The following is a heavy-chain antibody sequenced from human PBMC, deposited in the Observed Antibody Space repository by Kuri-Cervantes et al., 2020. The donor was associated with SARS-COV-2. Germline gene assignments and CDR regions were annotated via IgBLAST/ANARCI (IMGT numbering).Heavy chain of an antibody. CDR3: ASIAAAGKNCFDY. Sequence: GGSLRLSCAASGFPFDDYAMHWVRQAPGKGLEWVAFIRYDGSNKYYADSVKGRFTISRDNSKNTLYLQMNSLRAEDTAVYYCASIAAAGKNCFDYWGQGTLVTVSS. CDR1: GFPFDDYA. J-gene: IGHJ4*02. D-gene: IGHD6-13*01. CDR2: IRYDGSNK. V-gene: IGHV3-30*02.